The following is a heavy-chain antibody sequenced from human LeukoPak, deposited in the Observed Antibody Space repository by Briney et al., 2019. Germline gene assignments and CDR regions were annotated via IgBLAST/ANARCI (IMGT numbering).Heavy chain of an antibody. V-gene: IGHV3-49*04. D-gene: IGHD3-22*01. CDR1: GLTFGDYA. CDR2: IRSKAYGGQT. CDR3: TRVVDYYDSSGYYYPSYYYYGMDV. Sequence: PGRSLRLSCTASGLTFGDYAMSGVRQAPGKGLEGVGFIRSKAYGGQTESAAAVKGRCTISRDDSKSIAYLQMNSLKTEDTAVYYCTRVVDYYDSSGYYYPSYYYYGMDVWGQGTTVTVSS. J-gene: IGHJ6*02.